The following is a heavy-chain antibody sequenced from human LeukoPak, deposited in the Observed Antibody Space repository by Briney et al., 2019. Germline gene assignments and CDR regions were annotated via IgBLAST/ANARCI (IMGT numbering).Heavy chain of an antibody. Sequence: GGSLRLSCAASGFTFSSYAMSSVRQAPGKGLEWVSTISGSGSGGSTYYADSVKGRFTISRDNSKDTLFLQMNSLRAEDTAVYYCAKLLAVTNSYYFNYWGQGTLVTVFS. CDR1: GFTFSSYA. V-gene: IGHV3-23*01. CDR2: ISGSGSGGST. J-gene: IGHJ4*02. D-gene: IGHD6-19*01. CDR3: AKLLAVTNSYYFNY.